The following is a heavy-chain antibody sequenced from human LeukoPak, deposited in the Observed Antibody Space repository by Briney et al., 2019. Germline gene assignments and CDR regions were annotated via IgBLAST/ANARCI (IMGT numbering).Heavy chain of an antibody. J-gene: IGHJ5*02. CDR3: ARWKYYDFWSGLGFDP. D-gene: IGHD3-3*01. V-gene: IGHV4-59*01. CDR1: GGSISSYY. Sequence: SETLSLTCTVSGGSISSYYWSWIRQPPGKGLEWTGYIYYSGSTNYNPSLKSRVTISVDTSKNQFSLKLSSVTAADTAVYYCARWKYYDFWSGLGFDPWGQGTLVTVSS. CDR2: IYYSGST.